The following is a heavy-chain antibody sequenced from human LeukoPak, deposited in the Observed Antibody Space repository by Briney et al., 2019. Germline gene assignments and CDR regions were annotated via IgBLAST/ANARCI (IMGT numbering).Heavy chain of an antibody. J-gene: IGHJ5*02. Sequence: PSETLSLTCAVYGGSFRGYYWSWIRQPPGKGLEWIGEINHSGSTNYNPSLKSRVTISVDTSKNQFSLKLSSVTAADTRLYYCARGLGSSSPYNWFDPWGQGTLVTVSS. V-gene: IGHV4-34*01. CDR2: INHSGST. D-gene: IGHD6-6*01. CDR3: ARGLGSSSPYNWFDP. CDR1: GGSFRGYY.